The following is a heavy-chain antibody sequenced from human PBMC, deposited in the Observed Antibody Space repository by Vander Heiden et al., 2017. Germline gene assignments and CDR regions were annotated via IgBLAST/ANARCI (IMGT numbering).Heavy chain of an antibody. V-gene: IGHV4-39*01. J-gene: IGHJ4*02. D-gene: IGHD2-15*01. CDR2: IHHSGTT. Sequence: HLQLQESAPRLATPSVTLPLTSNVSGDSISTSSYYYWGWIRQPPGKGLEWIESIHHSGTTYYNPSLKSRVSISVDTSKNHFSLNLASVTTADTAVYYCARRQRAVAAYDYWGLGTLVTVSS. CDR3: ARRQRAVAAYDY. CDR1: GDSISTSSYYY.